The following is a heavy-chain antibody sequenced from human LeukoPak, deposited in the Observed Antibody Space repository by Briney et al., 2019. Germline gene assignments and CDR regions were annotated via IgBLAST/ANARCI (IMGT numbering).Heavy chain of an antibody. J-gene: IGHJ4*02. CDR2: IKQDGSEK. V-gene: IGHV3-7*01. D-gene: IGHD2-2*01. Sequence: GGSLRLSCAASGFTFSSYWMSWVRQAPGKGLEWVANIKQDGSEKYYVDSVKGRFTISRDNAKNSLYLQMNSLRAEDTAVYYCARDFKYCSSTSCPWIIDYWGQGTLVTVSS. CDR1: GFTFSSYW. CDR3: ARDFKYCSSTSCPWIIDY.